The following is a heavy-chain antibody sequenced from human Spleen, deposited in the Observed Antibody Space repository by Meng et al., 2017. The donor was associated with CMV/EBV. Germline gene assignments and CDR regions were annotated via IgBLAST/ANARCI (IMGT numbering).Heavy chain of an antibody. Sequence: GGSLRLSCAASGFTFSSYGMHWVRQAPGKGLEWVAVIWYDGSNKYYAGSVKGRFTISRDNSKNTLYLQMNSLRAEDTAVYYCAKEKDDFWSGYYSYYYGMDVWGQGTTVTVSS. CDR1: GFTFSSYG. V-gene: IGHV3-33*06. D-gene: IGHD3-3*01. CDR3: AKEKDDFWSGYYSYYYGMDV. CDR2: IWYDGSNK. J-gene: IGHJ6*02.